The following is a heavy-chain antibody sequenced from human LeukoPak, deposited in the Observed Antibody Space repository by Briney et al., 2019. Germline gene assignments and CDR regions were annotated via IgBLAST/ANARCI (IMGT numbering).Heavy chain of an antibody. CDR1: GFTFNTYS. CDR3: ARGSLYYDFWSGPDY. CDR2: ISSSSSYI. J-gene: IGHJ4*02. Sequence: GRSLRLSCAASGFTFNTYSMNWVRQAPGEGLEWVSSISSSSSYIYYADSVRGRFTISRDNAKNSLYLQMNSLRAEDTAVYYCARGSLYYDFWSGPDYWGQGTLVTVSS. D-gene: IGHD3-3*01. V-gene: IGHV3-21*01.